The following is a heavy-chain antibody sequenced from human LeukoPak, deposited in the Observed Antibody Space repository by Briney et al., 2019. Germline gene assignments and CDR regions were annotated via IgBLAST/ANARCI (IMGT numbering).Heavy chain of an antibody. CDR1: GYTFTSYD. CDR2: MHPNSGNT. Sequence: GTSVKVSCKASGYTFTSYDINWLRQATCQGLEWMGWMHPNSGNTGYAQKFQGRVTMTRNTSISTAYMELSSLRSEDTAVYYCARAVRRDSGGWRLDYWGQGTLVTVSS. J-gene: IGHJ4*02. D-gene: IGHD2-15*01. CDR3: ARAVRRDSGGWRLDY. V-gene: IGHV1-8*01.